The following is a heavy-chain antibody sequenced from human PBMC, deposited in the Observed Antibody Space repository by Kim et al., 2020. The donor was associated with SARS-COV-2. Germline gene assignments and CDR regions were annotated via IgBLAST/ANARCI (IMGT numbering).Heavy chain of an antibody. Sequence: SLKSRVTISVDTTKNQFSLKLSSVTAADTAVYYCARVAAAGFSRLDYFDYWGQGTLVTVSS. D-gene: IGHD6-13*01. CDR3: ARVAAAGFSRLDYFDY. J-gene: IGHJ4*02. V-gene: IGHV4-34*13.